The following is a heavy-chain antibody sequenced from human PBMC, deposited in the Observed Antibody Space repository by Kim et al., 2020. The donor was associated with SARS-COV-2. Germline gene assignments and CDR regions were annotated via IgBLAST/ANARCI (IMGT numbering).Heavy chain of an antibody. CDR3: ARVRSLKAYYYDSSGYPNPYYYYYGMDV. V-gene: IGHV1-8*01. Sequence: ASVKVSCKASGYTFTSYDINWVRQATGQGLEWMGWMNPNSGNTGYAQKFQGRVTMTRNTSISTAYMELSSLRSEDTAVYYCARVRSLKAYYYDSSGYPNPYYYYYGMDVWGQGTTVTVSS. D-gene: IGHD3-22*01. CDR2: MNPNSGNT. J-gene: IGHJ6*02. CDR1: GYTFTSYD.